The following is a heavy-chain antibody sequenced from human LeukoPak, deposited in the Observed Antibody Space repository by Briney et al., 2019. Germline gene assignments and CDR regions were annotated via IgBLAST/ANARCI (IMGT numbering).Heavy chain of an antibody. J-gene: IGHJ4*02. Sequence: ERSLRLSCAASGFTFSSYGMHWVRQAPGKGLEWVAVISYDGSNKYYADSVKGRFTISRDNSKNTLYLQMNSLRAEDTAVYYCAKDVLYCGGDCYHFDYWGQGTLVTVSS. V-gene: IGHV3-30*18. D-gene: IGHD2-21*02. CDR1: GFTFSSYG. CDR2: ISYDGSNK. CDR3: AKDVLYCGGDCYHFDY.